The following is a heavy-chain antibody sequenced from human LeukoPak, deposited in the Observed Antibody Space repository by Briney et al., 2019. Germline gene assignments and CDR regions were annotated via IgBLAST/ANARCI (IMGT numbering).Heavy chain of an antibody. Sequence: SVKVSCKASGGTFSSYAISLVRQAPGQGLEWMGGIIPIFGTANYAQKFQGRVTITTDESTSTAYMELSSLRSEYTAVYYCASSRDGYNFNYWGQGTLVTVSS. J-gene: IGHJ4*02. CDR3: ASSRDGYNFNY. V-gene: IGHV1-69*05. D-gene: IGHD5-24*01. CDR1: GGTFSSYA. CDR2: IIPIFGTA.